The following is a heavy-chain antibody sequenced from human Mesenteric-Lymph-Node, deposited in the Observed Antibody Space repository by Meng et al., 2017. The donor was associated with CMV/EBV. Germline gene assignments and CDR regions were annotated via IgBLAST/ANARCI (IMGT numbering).Heavy chain of an antibody. J-gene: IGHJ4*03. CDR1: GFAFGRSA. V-gene: IGHV3-30*02. Sequence: SGFAFGRSAMTWVRQATGEGLEWVAFIRAHGSDKYYADSVEGRFTVSGEDSESTLYVHMTILRAEDTAVYYYAQNGTTGNSYVLIDSWGEGTLVTVSS. CDR2: IRAHGSDK. CDR3: AQNGTTGNSYVLIDS. D-gene: IGHD5-18*01.